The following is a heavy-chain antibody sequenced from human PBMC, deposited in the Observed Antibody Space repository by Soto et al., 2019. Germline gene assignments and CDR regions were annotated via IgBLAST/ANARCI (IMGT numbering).Heavy chain of an antibody. V-gene: IGHV3-7*01. CDR1: GFTFSSYW. CDR2: IKPDGSEK. D-gene: IGHD3-22*01. Sequence: EVQLVESGGGLVQPGGSLRLSCAASGFTFSSYWMSWVRQAPGKGLEWVANIKPDGSEKYYVDSVKGRFTISSDNAKKPLYLQMNSLRAEDTAVYYCAREGRYYDSGGMDVWGQGTTVTVSS. J-gene: IGHJ6*02. CDR3: AREGRYYDSGGMDV.